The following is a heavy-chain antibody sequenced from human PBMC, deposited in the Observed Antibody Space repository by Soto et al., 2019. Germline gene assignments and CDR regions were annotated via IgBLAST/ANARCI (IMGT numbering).Heavy chain of an antibody. CDR3: AKDQAKYGSGYFYGMDV. D-gene: IGHD3-10*01. CDR2: LSYDGPYK. Sequence: GGSMRLSCDASGFTFSIFGMHWVRQAPGKGLEWVAVLSYDGPYKYYADSVKGRFTITRDHSKNMLFLQMNSLRPADKAVYYYAKDQAKYGSGYFYGMDVWGQGTAVTVS. V-gene: IGHV3-30*18. J-gene: IGHJ6*02. CDR1: GFTFSIFG.